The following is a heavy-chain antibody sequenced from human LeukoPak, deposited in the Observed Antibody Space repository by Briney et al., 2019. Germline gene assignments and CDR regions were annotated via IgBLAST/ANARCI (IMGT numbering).Heavy chain of an antibody. CDR3: AKSVGITIFGVVIPYFDY. J-gene: IGHJ4*02. V-gene: IGHV3-9*01. D-gene: IGHD3-3*01. Sequence: GRSLRLSCAASGFTFDDYAMHWVRQALGKGLEWVSGISWNSGSIGYADSVKGRFTISRDNAKNSLYLQMNSLRAEDTALYYCAKSVGITIFGVVIPYFDYWGQGTLVTASS. CDR1: GFTFDDYA. CDR2: ISWNSGSI.